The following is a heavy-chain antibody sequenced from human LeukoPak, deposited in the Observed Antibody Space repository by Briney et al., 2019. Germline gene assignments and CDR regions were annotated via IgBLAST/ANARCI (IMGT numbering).Heavy chain of an antibody. J-gene: IGHJ4*02. CDR2: INPDGSAT. Sequence: PGGSLRLSCAASGFPFDDYAMHWVRQAPGKGLEWAANINPDGSATFYVDSVKGRFTISRDNAKNSLYLQMNSLRVEDTAVYYCVRSIDYWGQGNLVTVSS. V-gene: IGHV3-7*01. CDR1: GFPFDDYA. CDR3: VRSIDY.